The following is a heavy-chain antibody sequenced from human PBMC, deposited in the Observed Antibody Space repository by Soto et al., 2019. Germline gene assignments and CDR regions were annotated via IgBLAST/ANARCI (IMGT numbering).Heavy chain of an antibody. D-gene: IGHD6-6*01. J-gene: IGHJ3*02. CDR2: ISGSGGST. Sequence: PGGSLRLSCAASGFTFSSYAMSWVRQAPGKGLEWVSAISGSGGSTYYADSVKGRFTISRDNSKNTLYLQMNSLRAEDTVVYYCANDSRAARWAFDIWGQGTMVTVSS. CDR3: ANDSRAARWAFDI. V-gene: IGHV3-23*01. CDR1: GFTFSSYA.